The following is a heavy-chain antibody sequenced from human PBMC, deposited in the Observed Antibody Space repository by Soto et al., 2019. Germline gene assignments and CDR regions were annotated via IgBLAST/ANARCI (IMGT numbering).Heavy chain of an antibody. CDR3: AREGSPYGPGLVGY. V-gene: IGHV3-21*01. CDR1: GFTLSSYS. D-gene: IGHD1-26*01. Sequence: GGSLRLSCAASGFTLSSYSMNWVRPAQGKGLEWVSSISSSSSYIYYEDSVKGRFTISRDNTKNSRYLQMNSLRAEDTGVNYRAREGSPYGPGLVGYWGQGTLVTVSS. CDR2: ISSSSSYI. J-gene: IGHJ4*02.